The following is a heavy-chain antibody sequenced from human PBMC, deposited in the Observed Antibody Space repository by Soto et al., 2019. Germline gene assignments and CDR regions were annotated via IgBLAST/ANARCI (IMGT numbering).Heavy chain of an antibody. V-gene: IGHV1-8*01. Sequence: ASVKVSCKASGYTFITYDINWVRQAPGQGLEWMGWMNPYNGNAGYAQKFQGRVTMTRNTSISTAYMELTSLKSNDTAVYFCARRKERSGPHYFDSWGRGTLVTVSS. CDR2: MNPYNGNA. D-gene: IGHD1-1*01. CDR3: ARRKERSGPHYFDS. J-gene: IGHJ4*02. CDR1: GYTFITYD.